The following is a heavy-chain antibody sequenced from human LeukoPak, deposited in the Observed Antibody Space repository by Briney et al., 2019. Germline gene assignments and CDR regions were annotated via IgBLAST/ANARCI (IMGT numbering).Heavy chain of an antibody. Sequence: PSETLSLTCPVYGGSFSGYYWTWIRQSPGKGLEWIGEINHGGSTNFNASLKSRVTLSVDTSRNQFSLKVDSVTAADTSVYYCARKREGYNCFDSWGQGTLVTVSS. CDR3: ARKREGYNCFDS. D-gene: IGHD5-24*01. J-gene: IGHJ4*02. V-gene: IGHV4-34*01. CDR1: GGSFSGYY. CDR2: INHGGST.